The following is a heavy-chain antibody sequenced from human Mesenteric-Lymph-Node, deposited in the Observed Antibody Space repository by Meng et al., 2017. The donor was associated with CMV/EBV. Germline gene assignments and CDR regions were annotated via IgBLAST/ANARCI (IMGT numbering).Heavy chain of an antibody. D-gene: IGHD6-13*01. CDR1: FIFSYAD. CDR3: TTDPPPYSSSWYVAY. J-gene: IGHJ4*02. Sequence: FIFSYADMNWVRQAPGKGLEWVATMKSKSVGGKTDYAAPVKGRFTISRDDAKNTLYLEMSSLKTEDTALYYCTTDPPPYSSSWYVAYWGQGTLVTVSS. CDR2: MKSKSVGGKT. V-gene: IGHV3-15*05.